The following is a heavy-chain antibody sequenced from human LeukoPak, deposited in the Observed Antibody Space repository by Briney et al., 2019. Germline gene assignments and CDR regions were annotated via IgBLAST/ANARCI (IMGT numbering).Heavy chain of an antibody. CDR2: INPNSGGT. J-gene: IGHJ6*02. V-gene: IGHV1-2*02. CDR1: GYTFTGYY. D-gene: IGHD6-19*01. CDR3: ASESIAVAGTSDYYYYGMDV. Sequence: GASVKVSCKASGYTFTGYYMHWVRQAPGQGLEWMGWINPNSGGTNYAQKFQGRVTMTRDTSISTAYMELSRLRSDDTAVYYCASESIAVAGTSDYYYYGMDVWGQGTTVTLSS.